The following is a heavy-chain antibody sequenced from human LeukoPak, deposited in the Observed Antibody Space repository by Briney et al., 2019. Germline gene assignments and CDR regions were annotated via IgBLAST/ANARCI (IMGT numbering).Heavy chain of an antibody. D-gene: IGHD2-2*01. CDR1: GYTFTSYG. CDR3: ARDGYPVVPAAMFYYYYMDV. V-gene: IGHV1-18*01. Sequence: ASVTVSCKASGYTFTSYGISWVRQAPGQGLEWMGWISAYNGNTNYAQKFQGRVTMTRDMSTSTVYMELSSLRSEDTAVYYCARDGYPVVPAAMFYYYYMDVWGKGTTVTISS. J-gene: IGHJ6*03. CDR2: ISAYNGNT.